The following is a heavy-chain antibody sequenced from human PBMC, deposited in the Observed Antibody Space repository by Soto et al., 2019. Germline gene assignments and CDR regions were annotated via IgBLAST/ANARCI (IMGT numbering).Heavy chain of an antibody. CDR2: IYWDDDK. V-gene: IGHV2-5*02. CDR1: GFSLSTNRVG. CDR3: AHRQDCTNGVCYTLDFDY. D-gene: IGHD2-8*01. J-gene: IGHJ4*02. Sequence: SGPTLVNPTQTLTLTFTFSGFSLSTNRVGVGWIRQPPGKALEWLSPIYWDDDKRYSPSLKSRLTITKDTSKNQVVLTMTNMDPVDTATYYCAHRQDCTNGVCYTLDFDYWGQGTLVTVSS.